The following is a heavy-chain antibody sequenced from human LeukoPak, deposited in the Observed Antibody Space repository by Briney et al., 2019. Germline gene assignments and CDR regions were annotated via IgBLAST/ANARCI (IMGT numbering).Heavy chain of an antibody. V-gene: IGHV4-59*01. J-gene: IGHJ5*02. D-gene: IGHD6-19*01. CDR1: GGSISSYY. CDR2: IYYSGST. Sequence: SETLSLTCTVSGGSISSYYWSWIRQPPGKGLEWIGYIYYSGSTNYNPSLKSRVTISVDTSKNQFSLKLSSVTAADTAVYYCARGPPRYSSGWYNWFDPWGQGTLVTVSS. CDR3: ARGPPRYSSGWYNWFDP.